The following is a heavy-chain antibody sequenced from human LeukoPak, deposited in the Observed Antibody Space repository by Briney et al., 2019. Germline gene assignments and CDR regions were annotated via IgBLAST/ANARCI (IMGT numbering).Heavy chain of an antibody. CDR1: GFTFSSHY. J-gene: IGHJ4*02. CDR3: ARDFYDY. V-gene: IGHV3-53*01. CDR2: IYSGGST. D-gene: IGHD2/OR15-2a*01. Sequence: GGSLRLPCAASGFTFSSHYMSWVRQAPGRGLEWVSLIYSGGSTYYSDSVKGRFTISRDNSKNTLYLQMNSLRAEDTAVYYCARDFYDYWGQGTLVTVSS.